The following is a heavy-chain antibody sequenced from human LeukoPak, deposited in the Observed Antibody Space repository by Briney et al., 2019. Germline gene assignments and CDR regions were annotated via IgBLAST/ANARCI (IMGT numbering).Heavy chain of an antibody. V-gene: IGHV3-30*04. J-gene: IGHJ4*02. Sequence: GGSLRLSCAASGFTFSTYGLHWVRQAPGKELEWVAIISYDGRNEYYADSVKGRFTISRDNSKNTVYLQMDSLRAEDTALYYCARDRARYSSSWYFDYWGQGTLVAVSS. CDR2: ISYDGRNE. D-gene: IGHD6-13*01. CDR1: GFTFSTYG. CDR3: ARDRARYSSSWYFDY.